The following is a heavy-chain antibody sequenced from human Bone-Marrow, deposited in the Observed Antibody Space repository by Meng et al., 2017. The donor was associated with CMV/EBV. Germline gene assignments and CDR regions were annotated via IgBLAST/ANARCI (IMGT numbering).Heavy chain of an antibody. CDR1: GYTFTNYY. Sequence: ASVKVSCKASGYTFTNYYMHWVRQAPGQGLEWMGLIHPYGISTSGAQKFQGRFTMTRDTSTSAVYMELSSLRSEDTALYYCAREGAGVGSSSWGFLDYWGQGTLVTVSS. J-gene: IGHJ4*02. CDR3: AREGAGVGSSSWGFLDY. V-gene: IGHV1-46*01. CDR2: IHPYGIST. D-gene: IGHD6-13*01.